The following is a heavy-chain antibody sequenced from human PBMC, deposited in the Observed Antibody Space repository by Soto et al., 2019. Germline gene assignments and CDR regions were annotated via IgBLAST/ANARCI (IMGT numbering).Heavy chain of an antibody. CDR2: INPNSGGT. Sequence: ASVKVSCKASGYTFTGYYMHWVRQAPGQVLEWMGWINPNSGGTNYAQKFQGWVTMTRDTSISTAYMELSRLRSDDTAVYYCARTNCSGGSCYSYGMDVWGQGTTVTVSS. CDR1: GYTFTGYY. CDR3: ARTNCSGGSCYSYGMDV. V-gene: IGHV1-2*04. J-gene: IGHJ6*02. D-gene: IGHD2-15*01.